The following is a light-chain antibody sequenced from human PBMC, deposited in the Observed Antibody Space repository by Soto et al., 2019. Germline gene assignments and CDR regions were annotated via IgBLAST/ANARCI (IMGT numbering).Light chain of an antibody. CDR3: QQYNNWPPFT. CDR2: GAS. Sequence: EIVMTQSPATLSVSPGERATLSCRASQSVNSNLAWYQQKPGQAPRLLIYGASIRATGIPARFSGSGSGTEFTLTISSLQSEDFAVYYCQQYNNWPPFTFGAGTKVDIK. J-gene: IGKJ3*01. V-gene: IGKV3-15*01. CDR1: QSVNSN.